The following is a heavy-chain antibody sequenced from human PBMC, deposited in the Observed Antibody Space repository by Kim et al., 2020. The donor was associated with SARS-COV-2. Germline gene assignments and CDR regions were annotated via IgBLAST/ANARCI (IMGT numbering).Heavy chain of an antibody. V-gene: IGHV3-48*01. CDR3: ARSYSCRYYGIDY. Sequence: CAHSAERLFSISRENAKNALYLQMNSLRCEDTAVYYCARSYSCRYYGIDYWGQGTLVTVSS. D-gene: IGHD3-3*01. J-gene: IGHJ4*02.